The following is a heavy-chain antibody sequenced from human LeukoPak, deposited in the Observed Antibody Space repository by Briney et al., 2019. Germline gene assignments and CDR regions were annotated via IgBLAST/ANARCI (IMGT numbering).Heavy chain of an antibody. V-gene: IGHV4-61*02. CDR1: GGSISSGGYY. CDR2: IYTSGST. CDR3: ARDRYSYAEYYFDY. J-gene: IGHJ4*02. D-gene: IGHD5-18*01. Sequence: SETLSLTCTVSGGSISSGGYYWSWIRQPAGKGLEWIGRIYTSGSTNYNPSLKSRVTISVDTSKNQFSLKLSSVTAADTAVYYCARDRYSYAEYYFDYWGQGTLVTVSS.